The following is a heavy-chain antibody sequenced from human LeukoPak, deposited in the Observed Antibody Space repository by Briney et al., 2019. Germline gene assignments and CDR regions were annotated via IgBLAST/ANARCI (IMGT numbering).Heavy chain of an antibody. J-gene: IGHJ6*02. CDR3: SGLGARNYYGMDV. Sequence: PSETLSLTCTVSGYSISSGYYWGWLRQPPGKGLEWIGSIYHSGSTYYNPSLKSRVTISVDTSKNQFSLKVSSVTAADTAVYYCSGLGARNYYGMDVWGQGTTVTVSS. CDR1: GYSISSGYY. V-gene: IGHV4-38-2*02. CDR2: IYHSGST. D-gene: IGHD1-26*01.